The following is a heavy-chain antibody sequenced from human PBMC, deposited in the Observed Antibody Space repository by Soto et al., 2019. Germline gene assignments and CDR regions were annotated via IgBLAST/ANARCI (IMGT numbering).Heavy chain of an antibody. CDR3: AAERRDGYKSPRSFDY. Sequence: SVKVSCKASGGTFSSYAISWVRQAPGQGPEWMGGIIPIFGTANYAQKFQGRVTITADKSTSTAYMELSSLRSEDTAVYYCAAERRDGYKSPRSFDYWGQGTLVTVS. J-gene: IGHJ4*02. D-gene: IGHD5-12*01. CDR2: IIPIFGTA. V-gene: IGHV1-69*06. CDR1: GGTFSSYA.